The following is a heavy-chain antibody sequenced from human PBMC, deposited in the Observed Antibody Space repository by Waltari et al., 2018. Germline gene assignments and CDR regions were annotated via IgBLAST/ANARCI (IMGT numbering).Heavy chain of an antibody. CDR2: IIPIFGTP. V-gene: IGHV1-69*12. Sequence: QVQLVQSGAEVKKPGSSVKVSCKASGGTFSSYAISWVRQAPGQGLEWMGGIIPIFGTPNAAQKFQGRGTITADEATSTAYMELSRLRAEDTAVYYCAREAVAGLDYWGQGTLVTVSS. CDR1: GGTFSSYA. D-gene: IGHD6-19*01. CDR3: AREAVAGLDY. J-gene: IGHJ4*02.